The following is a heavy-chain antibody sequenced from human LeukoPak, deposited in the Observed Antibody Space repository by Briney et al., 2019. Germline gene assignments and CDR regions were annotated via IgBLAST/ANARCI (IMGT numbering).Heavy chain of an antibody. J-gene: IGHJ5*02. D-gene: IGHD6-25*01. CDR2: IYYSGST. CDR1: GGSISSGDYY. Sequence: SETLSLTCTVSGGSISSGDYYWSWIRQPPGKGLEWIGYIYYSGSTYYNPSLKSRVTISVDTSKNQFSLKLSSVTAADRAVYYCARIYSSGGNWFDPWGQGTLVTVSS. V-gene: IGHV4-30-4*08. CDR3: ARIYSSGGNWFDP.